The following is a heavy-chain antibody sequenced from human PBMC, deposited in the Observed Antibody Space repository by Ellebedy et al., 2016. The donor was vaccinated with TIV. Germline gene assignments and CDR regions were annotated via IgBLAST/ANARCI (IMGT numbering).Heavy chain of an antibody. CDR1: GGSISSHDYY. CDR3: ARDGGWYSSGWQG. Sequence: SETLSLTXTVSGGSISSHDYYWGWIRQPPGKGLEWIGSIYYSGSTYYNPSLKSRVTISVDTSKNQFSLKLSSVTAADTAVYYCARDGGWYSSGWQGWGQGTLVTVSS. D-gene: IGHD6-19*01. J-gene: IGHJ4*02. CDR2: IYYSGST. V-gene: IGHV4-39*02.